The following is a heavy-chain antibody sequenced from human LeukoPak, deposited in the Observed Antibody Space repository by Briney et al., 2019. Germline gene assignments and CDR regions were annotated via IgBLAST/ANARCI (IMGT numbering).Heavy chain of an antibody. Sequence: GGSLRLSCAASGFTFSSYVMSWVRQAPGKGLEWVSNIGGSVGSMFYAASVKGRFAISRDNSKNTLFLQMNNLRVEDTAVYYCAKRGNSWDLFDYWGQGTLVTVSS. CDR3: AKRGNSWDLFDY. CDR2: IGGSVGSM. J-gene: IGHJ4*02. CDR1: GFTFSSYV. D-gene: IGHD6-13*01. V-gene: IGHV3-23*01.